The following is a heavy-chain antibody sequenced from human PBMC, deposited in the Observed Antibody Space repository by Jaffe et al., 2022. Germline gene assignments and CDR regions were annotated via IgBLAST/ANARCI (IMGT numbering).Heavy chain of an antibody. Sequence: QVQLVQSGAEVKKPGASVKVSCKASGYTFTSYDINWVRQATGQGLEWMGWMNPNSGNTGYAQKFQGRVTMTRNTSISTAYMELSSLRSEDTAVYYCARAFRRYTGPKKYYFDYWGQGTLVTVSS. D-gene: IGHD5-18*01. CDR1: GYTFTSYD. J-gene: IGHJ4*02. V-gene: IGHV1-8*01. CDR2: MNPNSGNT. CDR3: ARAFRRYTGPKKYYFDY.